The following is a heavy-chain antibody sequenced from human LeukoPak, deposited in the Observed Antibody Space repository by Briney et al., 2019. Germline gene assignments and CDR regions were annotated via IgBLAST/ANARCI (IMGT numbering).Heavy chain of an antibody. CDR2: IYYSGST. CDR3: AREVGGGYCSSTSCPPGY. D-gene: IGHD2-2*01. J-gene: IGHJ4*02. Sequence: SQTPSLTCTVSGGSISSGDYYWSWIRQPPGKGLEWIGYIYYSGSTYYNPSLKSRVTISVDTSKNQFSLKLSSVTAADTAVYYCAREVGGGYCSSTSCPPGYWGQGTLVTVSS. V-gene: IGHV4-30-4*01. CDR1: GGSISSGDYY.